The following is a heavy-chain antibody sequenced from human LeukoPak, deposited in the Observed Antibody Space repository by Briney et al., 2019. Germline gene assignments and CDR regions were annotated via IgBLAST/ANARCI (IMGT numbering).Heavy chain of an antibody. CDR2: IYSGGNT. J-gene: IGHJ4*02. Sequence: PGGSLRLSCAASGFTVSTNCMNWVRQAPGKGLEWVSIIYSGGNTYYADSVKGRFTISRDNSKNTLYLQMNGLRAEDTAVYYCARQQDTTNPGYWGQGTLVTVSS. CDR3: ARQQDTTNPGY. D-gene: IGHD5-18*01. CDR1: GFTVSTNC. V-gene: IGHV3-66*04.